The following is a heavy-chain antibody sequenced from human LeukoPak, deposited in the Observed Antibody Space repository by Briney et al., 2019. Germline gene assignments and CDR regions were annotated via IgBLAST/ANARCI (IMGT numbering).Heavy chain of an antibody. Sequence: GGSLRLSCAASGFTVSSNYMSWVRQAPGKGLEWVSVIYSGGSTYYADSVKGRFTISRDNSENTLYLQMNSLRAEDTAVYYCARDLNLGEIRGVYYYYGMDVWGQGTTVTVSS. J-gene: IGHJ6*02. D-gene: IGHD5-24*01. CDR1: GFTVSSNY. CDR2: IYSGGST. CDR3: ARDLNLGEIRGVYYYYGMDV. V-gene: IGHV3-53*01.